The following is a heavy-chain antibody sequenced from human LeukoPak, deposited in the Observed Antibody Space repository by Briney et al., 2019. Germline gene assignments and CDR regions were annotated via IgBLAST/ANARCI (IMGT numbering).Heavy chain of an antibody. Sequence: PGGSLRLSCAASGFTFSSYSMNWVRQAPGKGLEWVSSISSSSSYIYYADSVKGRFTISRDNAKNSLYLQMNSLRAEDTAVYYCARVNQQLLNFDHWGQGILVTVSS. V-gene: IGHV3-21*01. CDR3: ARVNQQLLNFDH. CDR2: ISSSSSYI. J-gene: IGHJ4*02. D-gene: IGHD2-2*01. CDR1: GFTFSSYS.